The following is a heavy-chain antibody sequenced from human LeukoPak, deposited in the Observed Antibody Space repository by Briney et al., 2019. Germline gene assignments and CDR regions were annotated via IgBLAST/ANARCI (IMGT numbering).Heavy chain of an antibody. CDR1: GFTVSSNY. CDR2: IYSAGST. Sequence: GGSLRLSCAASGFTVSSNYMSWVRQAPGKGLEWVSVIYSAGSTYYADSVKGRFTISRDNSKNTVYLQMNSLRPDDTAVYYCAREGGSGSYGYDYWGQGTLVTVSS. J-gene: IGHJ4*02. CDR3: AREGGSGSYGYDY. D-gene: IGHD3-10*01. V-gene: IGHV3-66*02.